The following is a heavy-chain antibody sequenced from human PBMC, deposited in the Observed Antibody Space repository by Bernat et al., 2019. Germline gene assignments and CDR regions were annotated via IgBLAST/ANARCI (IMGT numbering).Heavy chain of an antibody. D-gene: IGHD5-12*01. CDR3: AKGGGYAKFDP. V-gene: IGHV3-30*18. J-gene: IGHJ5*02. CDR1: GFTFSTYG. Sequence: VQLVESGGGLVKPGGSLRLSCAASGFTFSTYGMHWVRQAPGKGLEWVAIISYDGSNKYYADSVKGRFTISRDNSNNTLYLQMNSLGAEDTAVYYCAKGGGYAKFDPWGQGTLVTVSS. CDR2: ISYDGSNK.